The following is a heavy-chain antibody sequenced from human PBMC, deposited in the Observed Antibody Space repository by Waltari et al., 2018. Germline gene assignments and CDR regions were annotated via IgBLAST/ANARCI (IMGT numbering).Heavy chain of an antibody. D-gene: IGHD3-10*01. CDR1: GFSLGTYG. CDR2: IFFGGGDS. V-gene: IGHV3-30*19. CDR3: AKDAFGNTYLDH. J-gene: IGHJ4*02. Sequence: QIQLVESGGGVVQPGMSLRLSCEASGFSLGTYGMHWGRQAPGKGLEWVALIFFGGGDSFYADSVRGRFTISRDNSKNTLYLDINSLRLDDTAIYYCAKDAFGNTYLDHWGQGTLVTVSS.